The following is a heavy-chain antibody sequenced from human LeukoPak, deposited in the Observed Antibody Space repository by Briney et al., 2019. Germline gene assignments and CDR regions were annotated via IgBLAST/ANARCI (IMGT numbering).Heavy chain of an antibody. CDR2: INPNSGGT. D-gene: IGHD2-21*02. CDR1: GYTFTGHY. J-gene: IGHJ5*02. V-gene: IGHV1-2*02. Sequence: GASVKVSCKASGYTFTGHYMHWVRQAPGQGLEWMGWINPNSGGTNYAQKFQGRVTMTRDTSITTAYMELSRLRSDDTAVYYCARGRLAYCGGDCFLSWLDPWGQGTLVTVSS. CDR3: ARGRLAYCGGDCFLSWLDP.